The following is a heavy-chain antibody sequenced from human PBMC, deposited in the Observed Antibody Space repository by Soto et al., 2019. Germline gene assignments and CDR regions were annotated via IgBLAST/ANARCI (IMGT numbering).Heavy chain of an antibody. Sequence: GEALKIACKGSGFTFTSYWIAWVRQMPGKGLEWMGIIYPGDSDSSYSPSFQGQVTISADKSINTAYLHWSSLKASDTAIYYCAKNEGYCSTTTCSNFDYWGQGTLVTVSS. CDR1: GFTFTSYW. V-gene: IGHV5-51*01. CDR2: IYPGDSDS. D-gene: IGHD2-2*01. J-gene: IGHJ4*02. CDR3: AKNEGYCSTTTCSNFDY.